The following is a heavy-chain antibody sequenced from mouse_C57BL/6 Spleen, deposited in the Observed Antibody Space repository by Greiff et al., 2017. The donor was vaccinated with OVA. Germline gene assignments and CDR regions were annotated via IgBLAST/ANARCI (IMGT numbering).Heavy chain of an antibody. CDR1: GYTFTSYW. J-gene: IGHJ4*01. CDR2: IDPSDRYT. D-gene: IGHD3-2*02. CDR3: ARSSGWAMDY. Sequence: VQLQQPGAELVKPGASVKLSCKASGYTFTSYWMQWVKQRPGQGLEWIGEIDPSDRYTNYNQKFKGKATLTVETSASTAYMQLSSLTSEDSAVYYCARSSGWAMDYWGQGTSVTVSS. V-gene: IGHV1-50*01.